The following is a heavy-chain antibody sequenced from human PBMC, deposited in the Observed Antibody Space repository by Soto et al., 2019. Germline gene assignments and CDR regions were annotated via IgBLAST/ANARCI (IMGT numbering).Heavy chain of an antibody. J-gene: IGHJ4*02. Sequence: SVKVSCKASGGTFSSYTITWVRQAPGQGLEWMGGITPMFGTPSYAQKFRGRVTITADESTTTAYMELGSLRSEDTAMYFCARDGTLYDSRAYYYLYWGQGTLVTVSS. CDR2: ITPMFGTP. V-gene: IGHV1-69*13. CDR1: GGTFSSYT. CDR3: ARDGTLYDSRAYYYLY. D-gene: IGHD3-22*01.